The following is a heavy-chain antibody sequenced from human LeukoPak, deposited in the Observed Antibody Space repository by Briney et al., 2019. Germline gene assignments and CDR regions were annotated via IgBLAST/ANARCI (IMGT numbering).Heavy chain of an antibody. J-gene: IGHJ3*02. V-gene: IGHV3-9*01. CDR2: ISWNSGSI. CDR3: AKGAMRVVGGLGAFDI. D-gene: IGHD3-22*01. Sequence: GGSLRLSCAASGFTFDDYAMRWVRQAPGKGLEWVSGISWNSGSIGYADSVKGRFTISRDNAKNSLYLQMNSLRAEDTALYYCAKGAMRVVGGLGAFDIWGQGTMVTVSS. CDR1: GFTFDDYA.